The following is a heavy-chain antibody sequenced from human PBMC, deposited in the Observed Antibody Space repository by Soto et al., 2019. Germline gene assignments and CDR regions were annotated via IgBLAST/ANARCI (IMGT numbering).Heavy chain of an antibody. D-gene: IGHD2-15*01. V-gene: IGHV4-59*12. CDR1: GGSISGYH. CDR2: IYHSGST. J-gene: IGHJ4*02. Sequence: SETLSLTCSISGGSISGYHWNWIRQTPGKGLEWIGYIYHSGSTYYNPSLKSRVTISVDRSKNQFSLKLSSVTAADTAVYYCARTPDYWGQGTLVTVSS. CDR3: ARTPDY.